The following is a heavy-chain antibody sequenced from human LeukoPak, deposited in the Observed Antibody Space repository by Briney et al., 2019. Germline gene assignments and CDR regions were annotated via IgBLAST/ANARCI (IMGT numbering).Heavy chain of an antibody. CDR1: GGSISGYY. V-gene: IGHV4-59*01. CDR3: ARDGVSALNLYSDL. D-gene: IGHD2-15*01. CDR2: IYYSGST. Sequence: SETLSLTCIVSGGSISGYYWSWIRQPPGKGLEWIGSIYYSGSTDYNPSLKSRVIISVDTSRNQFSLSLISVTAADTAVYYCARDGVSALNLYSDLWGRGTLVTVSS. J-gene: IGHJ2*01.